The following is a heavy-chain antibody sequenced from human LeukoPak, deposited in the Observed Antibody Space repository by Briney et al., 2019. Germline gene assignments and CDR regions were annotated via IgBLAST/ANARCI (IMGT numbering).Heavy chain of an antibody. V-gene: IGHV4-31*03. J-gene: IGHJ6*02. CDR2: IHYSGST. CDR3: ARDYGRAYYYYGMDV. Sequence: SETLSLTCTVSGGSISSGGYYWSWIRQHPGKGLEWIGYIHYSGSTYYNPSLKSRVTISVDTSKNQFSLKLSSVTAADTAVYYCARDYGRAYYYYGMDVWGQGTTVTVSS. CDR1: GGSISSGGYY. D-gene: IGHD4-17*01.